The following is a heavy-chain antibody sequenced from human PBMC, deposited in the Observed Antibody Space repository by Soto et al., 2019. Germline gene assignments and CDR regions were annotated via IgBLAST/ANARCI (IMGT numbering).Heavy chain of an antibody. CDR3: ATAPRITMVRGVFDY. D-gene: IGHD3-10*01. V-gene: IGHV1-24*01. CDR1: GYTLTELS. J-gene: IGHJ4*02. CDR2: FDPEDGET. Sequence: GASVKVSCKVSGYTLTELSMHWVRQAPGKGLEWMGGFDPEDGETIYAQKFQGRVTMTEDTSTDTAYMELSSLRSEDTAVYYCATAPRITMVRGVFDYWGQGTLVTVSS.